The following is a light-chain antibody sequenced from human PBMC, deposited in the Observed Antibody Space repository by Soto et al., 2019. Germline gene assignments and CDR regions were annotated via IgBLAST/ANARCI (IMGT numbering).Light chain of an antibody. Sequence: QSALTQPASVSGSPGQSITISCTGTSSDVGAYNFVSWYQQHPGKAPKVMIYDVSNRPSGVSSRFSGSKSDNTASLTISGLQTEDEADYYCSSFTISTSHVFGTGTKLTVL. CDR2: DVS. CDR3: SSFTISTSHV. J-gene: IGLJ1*01. CDR1: SSDVGAYNF. V-gene: IGLV2-14*03.